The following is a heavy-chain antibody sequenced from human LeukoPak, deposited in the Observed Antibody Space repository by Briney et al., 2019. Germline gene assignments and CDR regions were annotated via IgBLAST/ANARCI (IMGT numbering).Heavy chain of an antibody. CDR1: GFTFSSYW. D-gene: IGHD3-10*01. CDR3: ARDSLMVRGVIANAFDI. V-gene: IGHV3-7*01. CDR2: IKQDGSEK. J-gene: IGHJ3*02. Sequence: PGGSLRLSCAASGFTFSSYWMSWVRQAPGKGLEWVANIKQDGSEKYYVDSVKGRFTISRDNAKNSLYLQMNSLRAEDTAVYYCARDSLMVRGVIANAFDIWGQGTMVTVSS.